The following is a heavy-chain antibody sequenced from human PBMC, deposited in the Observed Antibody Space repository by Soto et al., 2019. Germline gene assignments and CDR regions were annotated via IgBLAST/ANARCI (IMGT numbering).Heavy chain of an antibody. D-gene: IGHD3-3*01. V-gene: IGHV4-30-2*01. CDR1: GGSISSGGYS. CDR2: IYHSGST. CDR3: ARGPPFVR. Sequence: QLQLQESGSGLVKPSQTLSLTCAVSGGSISSGGYSWSWIRQPPGTGLEWIGYIYHSGSTFYNPSLKSRVTISVDRCKNQFSLKLSSVTAAHAAVYDCARGPPFVRWGQGTLVTVSS. J-gene: IGHJ4*02.